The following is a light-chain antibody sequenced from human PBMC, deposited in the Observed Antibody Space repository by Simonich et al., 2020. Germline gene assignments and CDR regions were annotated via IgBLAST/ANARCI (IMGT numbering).Light chain of an antibody. V-gene: IGLV4-69*01. CDR2: LNSDGSH. CDR1: RGHSSYA. J-gene: IGLJ2*01. Sequence: QLVLTQSPSASASLGASVKLTCTLSRGHSSYAIAWNQHQPGKGPRYLIKLNSDGSHSKGDGFPDRFSGSSSGAERYLTISSLQSEDEADYYCQTWGTGIQVFGGGTKLTVL. CDR3: QTWGTGIQV.